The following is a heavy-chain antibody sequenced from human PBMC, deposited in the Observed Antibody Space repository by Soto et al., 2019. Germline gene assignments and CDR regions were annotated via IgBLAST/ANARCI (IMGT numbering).Heavy chain of an antibody. D-gene: IGHD3-16*02. CDR1: GFTFGDYA. CDR2: IRSKAYGGTT. V-gene: IGHV3-49*05. CDR3: TRAYWGSYRHPFDY. J-gene: IGHJ4*02. Sequence: KPGGSLRLSCTASGFTFGDYAMSWFRQAPGKGLEWVGFIRSKAYGGTTEYAASVKGRFTISRDDSKSIAYLQMNSLKTEDTAVYYCTRAYWGSYRHPFDYWGQGTLVTVSS.